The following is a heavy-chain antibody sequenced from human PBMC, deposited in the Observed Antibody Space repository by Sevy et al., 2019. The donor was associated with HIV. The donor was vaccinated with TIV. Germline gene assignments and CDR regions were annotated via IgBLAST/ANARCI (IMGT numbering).Heavy chain of an antibody. D-gene: IGHD1-26*01. CDR1: GFTFSTYA. CDR3: AKEAVGTTSFDY. CDR2: VSASGGST. J-gene: IGHJ4*02. V-gene: IGHV3-23*01. Sequence: GGSLRLSCAASGFTFSTYAMSWVRQAPGKGLEWVSTVSASGGSTYYADSVKGRFTISRDNSEYTLYLQMNSLRADDTAIYYCAKEAVGTTSFDYWGQGTLVTVSS.